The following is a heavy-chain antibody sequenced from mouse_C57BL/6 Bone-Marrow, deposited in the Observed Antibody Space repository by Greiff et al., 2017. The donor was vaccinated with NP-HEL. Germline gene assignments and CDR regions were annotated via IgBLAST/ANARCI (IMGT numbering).Heavy chain of an antibody. V-gene: IGHV1-4*01. J-gene: IGHJ2*01. D-gene: IGHD2-2*01. CDR3: ARSMVTHFDY. Sequence: VQLQQSGAELARPGASVKMSCKASGYTFTSYTMHWVKQRPGQGLEWIGYINPSSGYTKYNQKFKDKATLTADKSSSTAYMQLSSLTSEDSAVYYCARSMVTHFDYWGQGTTLTVSS. CDR1: GYTFTSYT. CDR2: INPSSGYT.